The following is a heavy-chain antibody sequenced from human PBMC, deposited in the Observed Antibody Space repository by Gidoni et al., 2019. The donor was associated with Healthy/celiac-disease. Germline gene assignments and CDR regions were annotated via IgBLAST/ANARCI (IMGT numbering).Heavy chain of an antibody. J-gene: IGHJ6*02. V-gene: IGHV1-69*01. Sequence: QVQLVQSGAEVKKPGSSVKVSCKASGGTFSRYAIRWVRQAPGQGLEWMGGIIPIFGTANYAQKFQGRVTITADESTSTAYMELSSLRSEDTAVYYCARGGIAVAGDYYGMDVWGQGTTVTVSS. D-gene: IGHD6-19*01. CDR2: IIPIFGTA. CDR3: ARGGIAVAGDYYGMDV. CDR1: GGTFSRYA.